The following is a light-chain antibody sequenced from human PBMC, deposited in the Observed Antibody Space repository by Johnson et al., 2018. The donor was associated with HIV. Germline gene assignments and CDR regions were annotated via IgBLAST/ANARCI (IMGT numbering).Light chain of an antibody. CDR1: VSNIESYF. Sequence: QAVLTQPPSVSAAPGQTVNISCSGNVSNIESYFVSWYQQLPGAAPKLLIYENNKRPSGIPDRFSGSKSGTSATLGITGLQTGDEADYYCGTWDSSLSAYVFGTGTKVTVL. CDR3: GTWDSSLSAYV. CDR2: ENN. V-gene: IGLV1-51*02. J-gene: IGLJ1*01.